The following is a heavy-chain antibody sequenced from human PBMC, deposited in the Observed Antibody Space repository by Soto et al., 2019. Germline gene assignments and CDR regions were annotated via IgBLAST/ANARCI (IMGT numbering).Heavy chain of an antibody. V-gene: IGHV2-5*02. CDR1: GFSLSTTGVG. J-gene: IGHJ1*01. CDR2: IYWDDDK. Sequence: QITLKESGPTLVKPTQTLTLTCTFSGFSLSTTGVGVGWIRQPPGTALEWLALIYWDDDKRYSPSLKSRLTITKDTSKNQVVLTMTNMDPVDTATYYCAHRVGAPGYFQHWGQGTLVTVSS. D-gene: IGHD1-26*01. CDR3: AHRVGAPGYFQH.